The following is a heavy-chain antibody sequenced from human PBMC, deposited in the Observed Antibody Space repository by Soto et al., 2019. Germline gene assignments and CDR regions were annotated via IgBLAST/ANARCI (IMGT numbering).Heavy chain of an antibody. Sequence: QVQLVQSGGEVKNPAASVKVSCKAFGYTLTNYGITWVRQAPGQGLEWMGWTSAYNGHANYAQKFQGRVRLTTDTPTNTSYMGLRSLGSDDTAEYYCAREGYCSMNLCYGSYYYIGVWGKGATGSVS. D-gene: IGHD2-2*01. J-gene: IGHJ6*03. CDR1: GYTLTNYG. V-gene: IGHV1-18*01. CDR3: AREGYCSMNLCYGSYYYIGV. CDR2: TSAYNGHA.